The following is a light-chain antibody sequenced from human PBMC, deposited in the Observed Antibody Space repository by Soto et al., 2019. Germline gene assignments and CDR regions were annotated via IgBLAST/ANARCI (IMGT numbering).Light chain of an antibody. CDR2: GAF. J-gene: IGKJ4*01. CDR3: QQYHTWPPLT. Sequence: EIVMTQSPPTLSVSPGESATLSCWASQSISSKLAWYQLRPGQAPRLLIYGAFTRATGVPARFSGSGSGTEFTLTITSLQSEDFAVSYCQQYHTWPPLTFGGGTKVEIK. CDR1: QSISSK. V-gene: IGKV3-15*01.